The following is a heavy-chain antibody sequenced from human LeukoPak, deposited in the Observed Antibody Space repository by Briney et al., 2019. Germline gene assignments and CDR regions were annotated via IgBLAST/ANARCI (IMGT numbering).Heavy chain of an antibody. CDR1: GFTFSSYA. Sequence: PGASLRLSCAASGFTFSSYAMSWVRQAPGKGLEWVSDISGSGGSTYYADSVKARVTVTRDNSQNTLYLQMKSLRAEDTAVYYCSKAGYSSDWYVLASWGQGTLVTVSS. V-gene: IGHV3-23*01. CDR2: ISGSGGST. CDR3: SKAGYSSDWYVLAS. J-gene: IGHJ4*02. D-gene: IGHD6-19*01.